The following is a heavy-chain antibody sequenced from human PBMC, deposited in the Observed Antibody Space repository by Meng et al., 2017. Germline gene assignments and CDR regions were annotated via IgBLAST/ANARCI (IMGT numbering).Heavy chain of an antibody. CDR3: AHRRGDSREGWFDP. J-gene: IGHJ5*02. CDR1: GFSLSTSGVG. Sequence: QVTFKASVPQLVKPTQTLPLTCTFSGFSLSTSGVGGGWIRQPPGKALECLALIYWDDDQRYSPSLTSRLTITKDTSKNQVVLTMTNMDPVDTATYYCAHRRGDSREGWFDPWGQGTLVTVSS. D-gene: IGHD2-21*02. V-gene: IGHV2-5*02. CDR2: IYWDDDQ.